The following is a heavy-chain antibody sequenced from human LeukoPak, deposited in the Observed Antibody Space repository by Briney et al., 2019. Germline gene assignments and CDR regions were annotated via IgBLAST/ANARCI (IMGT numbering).Heavy chain of an antibody. D-gene: IGHD3-22*01. V-gene: IGHV4-59*01. CDR3: ASEYYYDSSGYYDNYMDV. J-gene: IGHJ6*03. CDR1: GGSISSYY. Sequence: SETLSLTCTVSGGSISSYYWNWIRQSPGKGLEWIGYICYSGSTNYNPSLKSRVTISVDTSKNQFSLKLSSVTAADTAVYYCASEYYYDSSGYYDNYMDVWGKGTTVTVSS. CDR2: ICYSGST.